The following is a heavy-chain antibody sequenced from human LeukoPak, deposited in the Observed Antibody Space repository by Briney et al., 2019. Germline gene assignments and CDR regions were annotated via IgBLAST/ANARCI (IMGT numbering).Heavy chain of an antibody. CDR1: GFTFNYAW. CDR2: TVSEIDGGTT. Sequence: PGGSLRLSCAASGFTFNYAWMSWVRQVPGKGLEWVGQTVSEIDGGTTDYAAPVRGRFTISRDDSKSTLYLQMNSLKIEDTAVYYCTTDEDWNYARKDVWGQGATVIVSS. D-gene: IGHD1-7*01. V-gene: IGHV3-15*04. J-gene: IGHJ6*02. CDR3: TTDEDWNYARKDV.